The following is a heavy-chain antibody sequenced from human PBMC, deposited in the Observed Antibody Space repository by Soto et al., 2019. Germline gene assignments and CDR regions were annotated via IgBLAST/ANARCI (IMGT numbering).Heavy chain of an antibody. Sequence: GGSLRLPCEASGFTFINYATSWVRQSPGKGLEWVSSISDTGGDSYYADSMDGRFTVSRDNSKNTLYLQINSLRAEDTAIYYCVRDLYRSATMPCLDHWGQGALVTVSS. CDR2: ISDTGGDS. J-gene: IGHJ4*02. CDR3: VRDLYRSATMPCLDH. V-gene: IGHV3-23*01. D-gene: IGHD1-1*01. CDR1: GFTFINYA.